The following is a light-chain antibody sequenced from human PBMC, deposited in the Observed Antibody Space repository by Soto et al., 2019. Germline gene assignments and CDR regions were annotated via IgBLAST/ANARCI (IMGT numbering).Light chain of an antibody. J-gene: IGLJ2*01. Sequence: QSALTQPASVSGSPGQSITISCTGTSSDIGAYHYVSWYQPHPGKAPKLMMYDVSNRASGVSNRFSGAKSDNTASLTISGLRAEEDADYYCSSYSSSSTLGVFGGGTQLPVL. CDR1: SSDIGAYHY. CDR2: DVS. CDR3: SSYSSSSTLGV. V-gene: IGLV2-14*01.